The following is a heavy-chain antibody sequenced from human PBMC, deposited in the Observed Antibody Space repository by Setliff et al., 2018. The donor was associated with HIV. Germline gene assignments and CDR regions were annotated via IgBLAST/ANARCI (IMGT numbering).Heavy chain of an antibody. CDR2: INHSGGT. J-gene: IGHJ4*02. Sequence: PSETLSLTCAVYNGSFNGYYWSWIRQPPGKGLEWIGEINHSGGTTYNPSLKGRVTISVDMSKRQFSLHLTSVTAADTAVYYCATLSGPVDHWGQGTLVTVSS. CDR3: ATLSGPVDH. D-gene: IGHD3-3*01. CDR1: NGSFNGYY. V-gene: IGHV4-34*01.